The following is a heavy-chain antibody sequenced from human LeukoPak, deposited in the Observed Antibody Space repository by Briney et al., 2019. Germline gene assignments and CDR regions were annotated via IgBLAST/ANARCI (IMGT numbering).Heavy chain of an antibody. CDR2: IYYSGST. CDR1: GGSISSGGYY. D-gene: IGHD3-3*01. Sequence: SETLSLTCTVSGGSISSGGYYWSWIRQHPGKGLEWIGYIYYSGSTYYNPSLKSRVTISVDTSKNQFSLKLSSVTAADTAVYYCARSEPSVLRFLEWSPTSWFDPRGQGTLVIVSS. V-gene: IGHV4-31*03. CDR3: ARSEPSVLRFLEWSPTSWFDP. J-gene: IGHJ5*02.